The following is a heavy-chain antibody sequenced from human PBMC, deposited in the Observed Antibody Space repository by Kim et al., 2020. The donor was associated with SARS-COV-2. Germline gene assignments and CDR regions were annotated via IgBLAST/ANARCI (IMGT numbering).Heavy chain of an antibody. CDR3: AKGGYSAYDYFNLDN. D-gene: IGHD5-12*01. J-gene: IGHJ4*02. Sequence: GGSLRLSCAASGFTFSGCGLHWVRQAPGKGLEWVAVISYDGSNKYYTDSVKGRFTISRDTSKNTLDLQMSSLRAEDTAVYYCAKGGYSAYDYFNLDNWGQGTLVTVSS. CDR1: GFTFSGCG. V-gene: IGHV3-30*18. CDR2: ISYDGSNK.